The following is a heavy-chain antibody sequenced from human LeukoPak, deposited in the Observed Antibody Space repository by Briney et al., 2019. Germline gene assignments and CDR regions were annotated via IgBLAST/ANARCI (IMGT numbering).Heavy chain of an antibody. D-gene: IGHD3-10*01. CDR1: GFTFSGSA. V-gene: IGHV3-73*01. J-gene: IGHJ4*02. CDR2: IRSTANGYAT. Sequence: GSLRLSCAASGFTFSGSALHWVRQASGKGLEWVGRIRSTANGYATAYAASVKGRFTISRDDSKNTAYLQMDSLKTEDTAVYYCTGNYYGSGSYADFDYWGQGTLVTVSS. CDR3: TGNYYGSGSYADFDY.